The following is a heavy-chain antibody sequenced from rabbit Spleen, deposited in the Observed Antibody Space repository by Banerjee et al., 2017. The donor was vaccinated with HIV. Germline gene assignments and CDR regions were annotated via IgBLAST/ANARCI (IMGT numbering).Heavy chain of an antibody. CDR3: ARDTSSSFSSYGMDL. CDR2: IDAGSSDFT. CDR1: GFSFSGSSY. V-gene: IGHV1S45*01. J-gene: IGHJ6*01. Sequence: QEQLEESGGGLVKPEGSLTLTCKASGFSFSGSSYMCWVRQAPGKGLEWIACIDAGSSDFTYFASWAIGRFTISKTSSTTVTLQMTSLTAADTATYFCARDTSSSFSSYGMDLWGPGTLVTVS. D-gene: IGHD1-1*01.